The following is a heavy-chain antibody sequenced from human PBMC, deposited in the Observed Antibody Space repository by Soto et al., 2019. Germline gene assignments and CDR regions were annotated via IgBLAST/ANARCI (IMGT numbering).Heavy chain of an antibody. CDR1: GGSISSGDYY. Sequence: PSETLSLTCTVSGGSISSGDYYWSWIRQPPGKGLEWIGYIYYSGSTYYNPSLKSRVTISVDTSKNQFSLKLSSVTAADTAVYYCASLTGSGQPGVDYWGQGTLVTVSS. CDR3: ASLTGSGQPGVDY. V-gene: IGHV4-30-4*01. D-gene: IGHD3-10*01. CDR2: IYYSGST. J-gene: IGHJ4*02.